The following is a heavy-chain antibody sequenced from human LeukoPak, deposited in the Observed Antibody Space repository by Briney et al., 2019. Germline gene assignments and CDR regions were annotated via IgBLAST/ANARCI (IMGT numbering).Heavy chain of an antibody. D-gene: IGHD2-15*01. V-gene: IGHV4-59*08. CDR3: ARLIDYCSGGSCYWYFDL. CDR2: IYYSGST. CDR1: GGSISIYY. Sequence: SETLSLTCTVSGGSISIYYWSWIRQPPGKGLEWIGYIYYSGSTNYTPSLKSRVTISVDTSKNQFSLKLSSVTAADTAVYYCARLIDYCSGGSCYWYFDLWGRGTLVTVSS. J-gene: IGHJ2*01.